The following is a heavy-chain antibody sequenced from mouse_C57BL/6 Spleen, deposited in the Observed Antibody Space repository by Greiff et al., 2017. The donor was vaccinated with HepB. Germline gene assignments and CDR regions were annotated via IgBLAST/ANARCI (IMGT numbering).Heavy chain of an antibody. CDR1: GYSFTGYF. CDR3: ARTYGSSSWYFDV. D-gene: IGHD1-1*01. CDR2: INPYNGDT. V-gene: IGHV1-20*01. Sequence: EVQLKQSGPELVKPGDSVKISCKASGYSFTGYFMNWVMQSHGKSLEWIGRINPYNGDTFYNQKFKGKATLTVDKSSSTAHMELRSLTSEDSAVYYWARTYGSSSWYFDVWGTGTTVTVSS. J-gene: IGHJ1*03.